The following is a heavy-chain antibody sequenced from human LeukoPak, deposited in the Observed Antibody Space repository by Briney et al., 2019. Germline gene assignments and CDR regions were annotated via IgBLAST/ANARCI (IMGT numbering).Heavy chain of an antibody. V-gene: IGHV3-66*02. Sequence: GGSLRLSCAASGFTVSSNYMSWVRQAPGKGLEWVSVIYSGGSTYYADSVKGRFTISRDNSKNTLYLQMNSLRAEDTAVYYCARHFRSWHFLDYWGQGTLVTVSS. J-gene: IGHJ4*02. D-gene: IGHD6-13*01. CDR3: ARHFRSWHFLDY. CDR1: GFTVSSNY. CDR2: IYSGGST.